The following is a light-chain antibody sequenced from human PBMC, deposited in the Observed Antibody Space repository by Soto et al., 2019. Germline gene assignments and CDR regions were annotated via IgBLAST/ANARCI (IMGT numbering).Light chain of an antibody. V-gene: IGLV2-11*01. J-gene: IGLJ1*01. CDR1: SSDVGAYNY. CDR3: CSYAGTYTLYV. CDR2: GVS. Sequence: QSALTQPRSVSGSPGQSVTISCTGTSSDVGAYNYVSWYQQRPGKAPKLIIYGVSRRPSGVPDRFSGSKSGNTASLTVSGLQAEDEADYYCCSYAGTYTLYVFGSGTKLTVL.